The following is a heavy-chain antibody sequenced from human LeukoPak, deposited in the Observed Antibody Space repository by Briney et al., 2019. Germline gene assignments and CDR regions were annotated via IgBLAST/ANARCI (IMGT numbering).Heavy chain of an antibody. CDR3: AKDSGSYYFDY. J-gene: IGHJ4*02. CDR2: ISYDGSNK. V-gene: IGHV3-30*18. CDR1: GFTFSSYG. D-gene: IGHD1-26*01. Sequence: GGSLRLSCAASGFTFSSYGMHWVRQALGKGLEWVAVISYDGSNKYYADSVKGRFTISRDNSKNTLYLQMNSLRAEDTAVYYCAKDSGSYYFDYWGQGTLVTVSS.